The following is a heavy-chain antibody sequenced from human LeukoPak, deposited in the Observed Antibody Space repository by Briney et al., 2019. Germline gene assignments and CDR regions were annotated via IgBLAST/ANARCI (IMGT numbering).Heavy chain of an antibody. J-gene: IGHJ4*02. CDR3: ARDLEQLPTRDY. V-gene: IGHV1-18*01. CDR1: GYTFTSYG. CDR2: ISAYNGNT. D-gene: IGHD6-13*01. Sequence: ASVKVSCKASGYTFTSYGISWVRQAPGQGLEWMGWISAYNGNTNYAQKLQGRVTMTTDTSTSTAYMELRSLRSDDTAVYYRARDLEQLPTRDYWGQGTLVTVSS.